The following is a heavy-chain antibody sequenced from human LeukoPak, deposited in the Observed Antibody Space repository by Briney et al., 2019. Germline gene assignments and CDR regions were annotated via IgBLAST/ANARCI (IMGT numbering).Heavy chain of an antibody. CDR2: ISAYNGNT. CDR3: ARVRSSGYCSGGSCYFEDY. CDR1: GYTFTSYG. D-gene: IGHD2-15*01. J-gene: IGHJ4*02. Sequence: ASVKVSCKASGYTFTSYGISWVRQAPGQGLEWMGWISAYNGNTNYAQKLQGRVTMTTDTSTSTAYMELRSLRSDDTAVYYCARVRSSGYCSGGSCYFEDYWGQGTLVTVSS. V-gene: IGHV1-18*01.